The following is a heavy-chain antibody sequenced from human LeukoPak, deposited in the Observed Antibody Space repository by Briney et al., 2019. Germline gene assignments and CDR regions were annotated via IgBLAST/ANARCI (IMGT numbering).Heavy chain of an antibody. V-gene: IGHV4-59*01. D-gene: IGHD6-19*01. J-gene: IGHJ4*02. Sequence: KPSETLSLTCTVSGGSISSYYWSWIRQPPGKGLEWIGYIYYSGSTNYNPSLKSRVTISVDTSKNQFSLKLSSVTAADTAVYYCARAYSSGWYVLGYWGQGTLVTVSS. CDR2: IYYSGST. CDR1: GGSISSYY. CDR3: ARAYSSGWYVLGY.